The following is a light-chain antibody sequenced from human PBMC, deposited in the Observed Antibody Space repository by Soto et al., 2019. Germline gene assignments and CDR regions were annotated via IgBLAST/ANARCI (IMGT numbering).Light chain of an antibody. J-gene: IGLJ1*01. CDR3: SSYTSTSAPYV. V-gene: IGLV2-14*03. CDR1: SSDIGGYDY. Sequence: QPVLTQPASVSGFHGQSITLSCTETSSDIGGYDYVSWYQQHPGKAPKLIIYDVSGRPSGVSNRFSGSKSANTASLTISGLQAEDEADYHCSSYTSTSAPYVFGTGTKVTVL. CDR2: DVS.